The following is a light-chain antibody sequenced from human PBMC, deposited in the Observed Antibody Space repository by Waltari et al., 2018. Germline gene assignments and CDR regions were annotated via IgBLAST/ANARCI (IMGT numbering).Light chain of an antibody. CDR2: DVT. V-gene: IGLV2-14*01. CDR3: SSYTSSGTRV. Sequence: QSALTQHASVSGSPGQSITTSGSGTSRDVGAYNDFTWSQQPPGKAPKLMIYDVTNRPSGVSDRFSGSKSGNTASLTISGLQAEDEADYYCSSYTSSGTRVFGGGTKLTVL. CDR1: SRDVGAYND. J-gene: IGLJ3*02.